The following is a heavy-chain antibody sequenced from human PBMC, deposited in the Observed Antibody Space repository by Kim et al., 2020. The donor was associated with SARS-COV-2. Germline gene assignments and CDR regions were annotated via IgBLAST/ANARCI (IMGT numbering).Heavy chain of an antibody. D-gene: IGHD3-22*01. V-gene: IGHV3-23*01. J-gene: IGHJ1*01. CDR3: AKHFGSSGSEFHH. Sequence: YCADSVKGRFISSRDKSKNTLHLQRNSLRAEDTAIYYCAKHFGSSGSEFHHWGQGTLVTVSS.